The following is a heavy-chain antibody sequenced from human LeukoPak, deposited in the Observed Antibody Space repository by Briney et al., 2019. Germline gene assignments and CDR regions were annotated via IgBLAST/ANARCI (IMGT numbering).Heavy chain of an antibody. J-gene: IGHJ1*01. V-gene: IGHV3-74*01. CDR1: GFTFSRYW. Sequence: GGSLRLACEASGFTFSRYWMHWVRQAPGKGLVWVSRIKSDGKTNYADSVKGRFTISRDNAKNTVSLQMDSLRAEDTGVYYCARAPSEVGGYYPEYFRHWGQGTLVTVSS. D-gene: IGHD3-22*01. CDR3: ARAPSEVGGYYPEYFRH. CDR2: IKSDGKT.